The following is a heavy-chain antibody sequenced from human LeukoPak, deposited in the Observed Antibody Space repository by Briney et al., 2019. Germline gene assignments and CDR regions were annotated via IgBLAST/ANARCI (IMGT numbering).Heavy chain of an antibody. Sequence: GASVKVSCKASGGTFSSYAISWVRQAPGQGLEWMGGIIPIFGTANYAQKFQGRVTITADESTSTAYMELSSLRPEDTAVYYCASPGVLLRPSPGFRPYYFDYWGQGTLVTVSS. V-gene: IGHV1-69*13. CDR3: ASPGVLLRPSPGFRPYYFDY. J-gene: IGHJ4*02. CDR1: GGTFSSYA. CDR2: IIPIFGTA. D-gene: IGHD5-18*01.